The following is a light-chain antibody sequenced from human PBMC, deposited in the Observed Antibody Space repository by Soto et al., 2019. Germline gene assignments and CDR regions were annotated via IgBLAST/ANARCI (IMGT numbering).Light chain of an antibody. CDR3: SSYTSSSTFVYV. CDR2: EVS. V-gene: IGLV2-18*02. J-gene: IGLJ1*01. Sequence: QSALTQPPSVSGSPGQSVPISCTGTSSDVGSYNRVSWYQQPPGTAPKLMIYEVSNRPSGVPDRFSGSKSGNTASLTISGLQAEDEADYYCSSYTSSSTFVYVFGTGTKLTVL. CDR1: SSDVGSYNR.